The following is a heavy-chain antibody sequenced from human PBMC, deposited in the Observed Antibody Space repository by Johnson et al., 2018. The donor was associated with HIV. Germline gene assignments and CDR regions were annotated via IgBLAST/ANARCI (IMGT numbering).Heavy chain of an antibody. D-gene: IGHD2-15*01. V-gene: IGHV3-43D*03. CDR1: GFTFDDYA. CDR3: AKGLWGGMYPHDAYDI. Sequence: EVQLVESGGVVVQPGGSLRLSCAASGFTFDDYAMHWVRQAPGKGLEWVSLISWDGGSTYYADSVKGRFTISRDNSKNSLYLQMNSLRAEDTAIYYCAKGLWGGMYPHDAYDIWGQGIMVTVSS. J-gene: IGHJ3*02. CDR2: ISWDGGST.